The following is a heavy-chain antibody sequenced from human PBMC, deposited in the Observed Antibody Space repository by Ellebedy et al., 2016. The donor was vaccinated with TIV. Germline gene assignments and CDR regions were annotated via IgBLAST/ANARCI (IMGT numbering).Heavy chain of an antibody. CDR3: ARADALNDYSNYRDYGMDV. CDR1: GYTFTGYY. J-gene: IGHJ6*02. Sequence: ASVKVSXXASGYTFTGYYMHWVRQAPGQGLEWMGIINPSGGSTSYAQKFQGRVTMTRDTSTSTVYMELSSLRSEDTAVYYCARADALNDYSNYRDYGMDVWGQGTTVTVSS. V-gene: IGHV1-46*01. D-gene: IGHD4-11*01. CDR2: INPSGGST.